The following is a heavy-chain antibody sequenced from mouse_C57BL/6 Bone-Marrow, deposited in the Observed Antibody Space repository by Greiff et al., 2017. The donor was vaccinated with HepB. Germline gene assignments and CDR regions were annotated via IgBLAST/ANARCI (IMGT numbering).Heavy chain of an antibody. J-gene: IGHJ4*01. Sequence: VQLQQSGAELARPGASVKLSCKASGYTFTSYGISWVKQRTGQGLEWIGEIYPRSGNTYYNEKFKGKATRTADKSSSTAYMELRSLTSEDSAVYFCAPLLWYPMDYWGQGTAVTVSS. CDR2: IYPRSGNT. D-gene: IGHD2-1*01. V-gene: IGHV1-81*01. CDR3: APLLWYPMDY. CDR1: GYTFTSYG.